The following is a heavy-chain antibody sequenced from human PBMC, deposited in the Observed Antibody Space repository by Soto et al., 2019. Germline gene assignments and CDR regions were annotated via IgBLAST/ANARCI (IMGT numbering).Heavy chain of an antibody. D-gene: IGHD2-2*01. J-gene: IGHJ3*02. CDR1: GGTFSSYA. Sequence: QVQLVQSGAEVKKPGSSVKVSCKASGGTFSSYAISWVRQAPGQGLEWMGGIIPIFGTANYAQKFQGRVTINADESTSTAYMELSSLRSEDTAVYYCARDLADCSSTSCYFEAFDIWGQGTMVTVSS. V-gene: IGHV1-69*01. CDR2: IIPIFGTA. CDR3: ARDLADCSSTSCYFEAFDI.